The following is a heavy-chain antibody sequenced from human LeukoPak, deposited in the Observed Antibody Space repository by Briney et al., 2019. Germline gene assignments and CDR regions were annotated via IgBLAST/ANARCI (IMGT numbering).Heavy chain of an antibody. D-gene: IGHD3-9*01. CDR3: VRASLDIFDR. Sequence: SQTLSLTCAISGDSVSSNSVAWNWIRQSPSRGLEWLGRTYYRSKWNNDYAVSVKSRVIVNPDTSKNQFSLQLNSVTPEDTAMYYCVRASLDIFDRWGQGILVTISS. V-gene: IGHV6-1*01. CDR2: TYYRSKWNN. J-gene: IGHJ4*02. CDR1: GDSVSSNSVA.